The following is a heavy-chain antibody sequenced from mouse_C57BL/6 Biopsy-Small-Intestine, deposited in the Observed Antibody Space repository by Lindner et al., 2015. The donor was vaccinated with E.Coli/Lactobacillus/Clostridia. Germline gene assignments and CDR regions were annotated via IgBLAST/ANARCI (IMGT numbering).Heavy chain of an antibody. CDR1: GYTFTDYN. D-gene: IGHD1-1*02. J-gene: IGHJ4*01. CDR3: ARSRYDYDAMDY. V-gene: IGHV1-18*01. CDR2: INPNNGGT. Sequence: VQLQESGPELVKPGASVKIPCKASGYTFTDYNMDWVKQSHGKSLEWIGDINPNNGGTIYNQKFKGKATLTVDKSSSTAYMEHRSLTSEDTAVYYCARSRYDYDAMDYWGQGTSVTVSS.